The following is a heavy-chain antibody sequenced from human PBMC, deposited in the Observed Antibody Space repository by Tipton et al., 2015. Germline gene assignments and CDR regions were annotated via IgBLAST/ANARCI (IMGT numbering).Heavy chain of an antibody. J-gene: IGHJ6*02. CDR1: RGSINVSDDY. Sequence: TLSLTCTVSRGSINVSDDYWDWIRQPPGKGLEWIGTIDRIGNTDYNPSLKGRVTISVDTSANNLSLRLGSVTAADTAVYFCARDWLGLVDVWGQGTTVTVSS. CDR2: IDRIGNT. D-gene: IGHD6-19*01. V-gene: IGHV4-39*02. CDR3: ARDWLGLVDV.